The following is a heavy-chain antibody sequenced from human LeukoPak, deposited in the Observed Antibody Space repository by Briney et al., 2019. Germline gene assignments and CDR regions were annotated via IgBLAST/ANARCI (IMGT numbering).Heavy chain of an antibody. CDR1: GYSISSGYY. J-gene: IGHJ4*02. V-gene: IGHV4-38-2*02. D-gene: IGHD3-22*01. Sequence: SETLSLTCTVSGYSISSGYYWGWIRQPPGKGLEWIGSIYHSGSTYYNPSLKSRVTISVDTSKNQFSLKLSSVTAADTAVYYCARGLWDSSGYYSLYYFDYWGQGTLVTVSS. CDR3: ARGLWDSSGYYSLYYFDY. CDR2: IYHSGST.